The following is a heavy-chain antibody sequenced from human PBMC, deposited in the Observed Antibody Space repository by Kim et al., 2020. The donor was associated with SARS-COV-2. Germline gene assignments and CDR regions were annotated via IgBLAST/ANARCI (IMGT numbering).Heavy chain of an antibody. J-gene: IGHJ2*01. D-gene: IGHD6-19*01. Sequence: GGSLRLSCAASGFTFSSYAMSWVRKAPGKGLEWVSGISGSGGSTYYADSVKGRFTISRDNSKNTLYLQMNSLRAEDTAVYYCAKRLQQWLVHWYFDLWGRGTLVTVSS. V-gene: IGHV3-23*01. CDR3: AKRLQQWLVHWYFDL. CDR1: GFTFSSYA. CDR2: ISGSGGST.